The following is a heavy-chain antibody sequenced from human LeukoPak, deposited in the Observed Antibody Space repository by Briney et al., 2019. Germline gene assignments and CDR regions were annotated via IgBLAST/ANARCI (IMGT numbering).Heavy chain of an antibody. Sequence: ASVKVSCKASGYTYTSYGISWVRQASGQWLEWMGWNSAYNGNTNYAQKLQGRVTMTTDTSTSTAYMELRSLRSDDTAVYYCASGTRYSSSWPYSYGMDVWGQGTTVTVSS. CDR3: ASGTRYSSSWPYSYGMDV. V-gene: IGHV1-18*01. D-gene: IGHD6-13*01. CDR2: NSAYNGNT. J-gene: IGHJ6*02. CDR1: GYTYTSYG.